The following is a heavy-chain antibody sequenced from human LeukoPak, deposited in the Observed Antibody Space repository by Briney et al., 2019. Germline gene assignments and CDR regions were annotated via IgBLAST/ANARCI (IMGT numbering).Heavy chain of an antibody. CDR3: ATCSSITCQSARWFDP. V-gene: IGHV4-34*01. CDR1: GGSFSGYY. Sequence: SETLSLTCAVYGGSFSGYYWSWIRQPPGKGLEWIGEINYSGSTKYNPSLKSRVTISLDTSKNQFSLNLSSVTAADKAVYYCATCSSITCQSARWFDPWGQGTLVTVSS. D-gene: IGHD1-20*01. J-gene: IGHJ5*02. CDR2: INYSGST.